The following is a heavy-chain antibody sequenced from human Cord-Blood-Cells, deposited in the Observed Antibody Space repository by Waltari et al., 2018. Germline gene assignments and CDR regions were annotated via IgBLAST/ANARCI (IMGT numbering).Heavy chain of an antibody. D-gene: IGHD1-26*01. CDR1: GYTYTSYG. J-gene: IGHJ4*02. Sequence: QVQLVQSGAEVKKTGASVKVSCKASGYTYTSYGISRVRQAAGQGLEWMGWISAYNGNTNYAQKLQGRGTMTTDTSTSTAYMELRSLRSDDTAVYYCARDRGVIVGSTTRFDYWGQGTLVTVSS. CDR2: ISAYNGNT. V-gene: IGHV1-18*01. CDR3: ARDRGVIVGSTTRFDY.